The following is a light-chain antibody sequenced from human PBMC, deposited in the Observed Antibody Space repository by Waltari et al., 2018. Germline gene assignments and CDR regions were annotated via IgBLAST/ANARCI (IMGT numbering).Light chain of an antibody. CDR1: STNTGRNS. CDR2: NNS. V-gene: IGLV1-44*01. CDR3: AAWDDSLNGV. Sequence: SVLTQPPSASGTPGQRVTIPCSGTSTNTGRNSVNWYQQVPGTAPKLLIYNNSQRPSGVPDRFSGSKSGTSASLDISGLQSEDEADYYCAAWDDSLNGVFGGGTKLTVL. J-gene: IGLJ3*02.